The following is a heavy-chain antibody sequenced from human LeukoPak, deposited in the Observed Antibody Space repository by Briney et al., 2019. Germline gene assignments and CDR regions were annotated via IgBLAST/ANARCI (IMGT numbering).Heavy chain of an antibody. Sequence: PGESLRLSCAASGFTFDDYAMHWVRQAPGKGLEWVSGISWNSGSIGYADSVKGRFTISRDNAKNSLYLQMNSLRAEDTALYYCAKDFQYYDSSGYLDYWGQGTLVTVSS. CDR2: ISWNSGSI. J-gene: IGHJ4*02. CDR1: GFTFDDYA. V-gene: IGHV3-9*01. D-gene: IGHD3-22*01. CDR3: AKDFQYYDSSGYLDY.